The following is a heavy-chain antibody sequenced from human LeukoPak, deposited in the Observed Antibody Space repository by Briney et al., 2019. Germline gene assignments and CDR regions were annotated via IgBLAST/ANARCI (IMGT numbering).Heavy chain of an antibody. CDR1: GYTLTELS. J-gene: IGHJ4*02. V-gene: IGHV1-24*01. Sequence: APSVTVSCKVSGYTLTELSMHWVRQAPGKGLEWMGGFDPEDGETIYAQKFQGRVTMTEDTSTDTAYMELSSLRSEDTAVYYCATSLKRITMIVVVRPSGYFDYWGQGNLVTVSS. D-gene: IGHD3-22*01. CDR2: FDPEDGET. CDR3: ATSLKRITMIVVVRPSGYFDY.